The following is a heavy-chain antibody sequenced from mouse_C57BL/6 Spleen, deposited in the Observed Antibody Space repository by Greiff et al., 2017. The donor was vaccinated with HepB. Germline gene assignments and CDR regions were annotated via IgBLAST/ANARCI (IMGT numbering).Heavy chain of an antibody. J-gene: IGHJ4*01. V-gene: IGHV2-5*01. CDR3: AKGGGDYEYYYAMDY. CDR2: LWRGGST. Sequence: QVTLKVSGPGLVQPSQSLSITCTVSGFSLTSYGVHWVRQSPGKGLEWLGVLWRGGSTDYNAAFMSRLSITKDNTKSQVFFKMNSLQADDTAIYCWAKGGGDYEYYYAMDYWGQGTSVTVSS. D-gene: IGHD2-4*01. CDR1: GFSLTSYG.